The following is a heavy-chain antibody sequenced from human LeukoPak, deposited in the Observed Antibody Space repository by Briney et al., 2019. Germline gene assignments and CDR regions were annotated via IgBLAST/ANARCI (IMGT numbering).Heavy chain of an antibody. V-gene: IGHV3-23*01. Sequence: ASVKVSCKASGYTFTSYAMSWVRQAPGKGLEWVSAISGSGGSTYYADSVKGRFTISRDNSKNTLYLQMNSLRAEDTAVYYCAKDRQYYDILTGYYSSYWGQGTLVTVSS. D-gene: IGHD3-9*01. CDR2: ISGSGGST. J-gene: IGHJ4*02. CDR1: GYTFTSYA. CDR3: AKDRQYYDILTGYYSSY.